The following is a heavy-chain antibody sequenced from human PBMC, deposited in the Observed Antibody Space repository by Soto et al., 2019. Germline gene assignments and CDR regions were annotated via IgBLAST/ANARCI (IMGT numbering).Heavy chain of an antibody. CDR2: ISGNGGST. D-gene: IGHD6-13*01. V-gene: IGHV3-64*01. Sequence: GGSLRLSCAASGFTFSNYAMHWVRQAPGEGLEYVSAISGNGGSTYYANSVKGRFTISRDNSKNTLYLQMGSLRAEDMAVYYCARERKAGTQDCWGQGTLVTVSS. J-gene: IGHJ4*02. CDR3: ARERKAGTQDC. CDR1: GFTFSNYA.